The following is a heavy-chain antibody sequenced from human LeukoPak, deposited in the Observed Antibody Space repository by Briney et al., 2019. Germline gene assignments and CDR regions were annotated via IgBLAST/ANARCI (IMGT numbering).Heavy chain of an antibody. Sequence: PSETLSLTCTVSGVSISSYYWSWIRQPPGKGLEWIGYIYYSGSTNYNPSLKSRVTISVDTSKNQFSLKLSSVTAADTAVYYCARTNNYYYYGMDVWGQGTTVTVSS. J-gene: IGHJ6*02. V-gene: IGHV4-59*01. CDR1: GVSISSYY. CDR2: IYYSGST. D-gene: IGHD1/OR15-1a*01. CDR3: ARTNNYYYYGMDV.